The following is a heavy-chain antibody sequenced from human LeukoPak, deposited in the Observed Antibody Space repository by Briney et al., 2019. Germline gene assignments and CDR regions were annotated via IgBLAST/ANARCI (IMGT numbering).Heavy chain of an antibody. V-gene: IGHV1-2*02. D-gene: IGHD3-22*01. J-gene: IGHJ4*02. CDR3: ARVTDYYDSSLI. Sequence: GASVEVSCKASGYTFAGYYMHWVRQAPGQGLEWMGWINPNSGGTNYAQKFQGRVTMTRDTSISTAYMELSRLRSDDTAVYYCARVTDYYDSSLIWGQGTLVTVSS. CDR1: GYTFAGYY. CDR2: INPNSGGT.